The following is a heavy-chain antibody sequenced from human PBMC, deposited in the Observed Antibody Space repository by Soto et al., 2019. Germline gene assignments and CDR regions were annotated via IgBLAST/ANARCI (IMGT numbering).Heavy chain of an antibody. CDR1: GFTFSSYG. J-gene: IGHJ4*02. D-gene: IGHD5-18*01. CDR3: AREGYSYGPFDY. Sequence: GGSLRLSCAASGFTFSSYGMHWVRQAPGKGLEWVAVIWYDGSNKYYADSVKGRFTISRDNSKNTLYLQMNSLRAEDTAVYYCAREGYSYGPFDYWGQGTLVTVSS. V-gene: IGHV3-33*01. CDR2: IWYDGSNK.